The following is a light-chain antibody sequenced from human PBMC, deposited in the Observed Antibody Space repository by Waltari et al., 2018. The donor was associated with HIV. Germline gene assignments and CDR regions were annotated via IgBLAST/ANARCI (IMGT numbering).Light chain of an antibody. CDR2: RNS. CDR1: SSNIGSNS. CDR3: AAWDDSLGGLL. J-gene: IGLJ2*01. V-gene: IGLV1-47*01. Sequence: QSVLTQPPSASGTPGQRVTISCSGSSSNIGSNSVYWYQQLPGTAPKLLIYRNSQRPSGVPDRFSGSKSGTSASLAISELRSEDEADYYCAAWDDSLGGLLFGGGTKLTVL.